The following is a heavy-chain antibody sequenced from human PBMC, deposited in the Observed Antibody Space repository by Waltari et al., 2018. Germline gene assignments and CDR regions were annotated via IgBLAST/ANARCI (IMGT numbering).Heavy chain of an antibody. CDR3: ARVGYCSSTSCHNTQFHY. CDR2: IIPIFGTA. D-gene: IGHD2-2*01. CDR1: GGTFSSYA. V-gene: IGHV1-69*05. J-gene: IGHJ4*02. Sequence: QVQLVQSGAEVKKPGSSVKVSCKASGGTFSSYAISWVRQAPGQGLEWMGGIIPIFGTANYAQKFQGRVTITTDESTSTAYMELSSLRSEDTAVYYCARVGYCSSTSCHNTQFHYLGQGTLVTVSS.